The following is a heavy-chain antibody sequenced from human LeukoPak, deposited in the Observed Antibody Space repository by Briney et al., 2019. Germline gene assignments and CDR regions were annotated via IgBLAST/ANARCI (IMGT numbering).Heavy chain of an antibody. J-gene: IGHJ3*02. CDR1: GFTFSSYA. D-gene: IGHD6-19*01. V-gene: IGHV3-23*01. Sequence: PGGSLRLSCAASGFTFSSYAMSLVRQAPGKGLEWVSAISSSGGSTYYADSLKGRFTISRNNSKNTLYLQMNSLRAEDTAVYYCAKDSIYSRGSGWYRDAFDIWGQGTMVTVSS. CDR3: AKDSIYSRGSGWYRDAFDI. CDR2: ISSSGGST.